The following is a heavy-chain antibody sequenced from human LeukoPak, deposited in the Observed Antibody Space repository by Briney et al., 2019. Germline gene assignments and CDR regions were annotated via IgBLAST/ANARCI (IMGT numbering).Heavy chain of an antibody. D-gene: IGHD6-19*01. CDR1: GFTFSSYA. V-gene: IGHV3-21*01. CDR3: ASRSRGWTIDN. Sequence: PGGSLRLSCAASGFTFSSYAMNWVRQAPGKGLEWVSSITNISSYIYYADSVKGRFTISRDNAKNSLYLQMNSLRAEDTAVYYCASRSRGWTIDNWGQGTLVTVSS. CDR2: ITNISSYI. J-gene: IGHJ4*02.